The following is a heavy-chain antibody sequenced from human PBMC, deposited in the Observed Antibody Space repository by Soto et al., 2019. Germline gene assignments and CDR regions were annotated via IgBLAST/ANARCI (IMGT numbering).Heavy chain of an antibody. V-gene: IGHV3-33*01. D-gene: IGHD2-21*02. CDR3: ARERNIVVVTAEYYFDY. CDR2: IWYDGSNK. Sequence: QVQLVESGGGVVQPGRSLRLSCAASGFTFSSYGMHWVRQAPGKGLEWVAVIWYDGSNKYYADSVKGRFTISRDNSKNTLYLQMNSLRAEDTAEYYCARERNIVVVTAEYYFDYWGQGTLVTVSS. CDR1: GFTFSSYG. J-gene: IGHJ4*02.